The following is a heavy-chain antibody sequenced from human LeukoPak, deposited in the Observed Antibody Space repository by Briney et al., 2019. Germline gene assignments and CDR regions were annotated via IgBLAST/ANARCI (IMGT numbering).Heavy chain of an antibody. CDR2: INPNSGGT. Sequence: ASVKVSCKASGYTFTGYYMHWVRQAPGQGLEWMGWINPNSGGTNYAQKFQGRVTMTRDTSISTAYMELSRLRSDDTAVYYCARERGEYYDSSGYYYDFRVLDDWGQGTVVIVSS. CDR1: GYTFTGYY. V-gene: IGHV1-2*02. D-gene: IGHD3-22*01. CDR3: ARERGEYYDSSGYYYDFRVLDD. J-gene: IGHJ4*02.